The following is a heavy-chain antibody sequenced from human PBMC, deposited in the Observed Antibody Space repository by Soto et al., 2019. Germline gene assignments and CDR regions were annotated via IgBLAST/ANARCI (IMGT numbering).Heavy chain of an antibody. D-gene: IGHD3-10*01. Sequence: QVQLVQSGAEVKKPGSSVKVSCKASGGTFSSYTISWVRQAPGQGLEWMGRIIPILGIANYAQKFQGRVTTTADTSTRTAYMELSRLRSDDTAVYYCARGAKNTIVHWYFDLWGRGTLVTVSS. V-gene: IGHV1-69*02. CDR2: IIPILGIA. CDR3: ARGAKNTIVHWYFDL. CDR1: GGTFSSYT. J-gene: IGHJ2*01.